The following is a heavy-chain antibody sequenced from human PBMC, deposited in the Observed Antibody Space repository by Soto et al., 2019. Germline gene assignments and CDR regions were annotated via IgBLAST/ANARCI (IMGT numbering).Heavy chain of an antibody. CDR2: ISSNGGST. CDR1: GFTFSSYA. D-gene: IGHD4-17*01. Sequence: HPGGSLRLSCSASGFTFSSYAMHWVRQAPGKGLEYVSAISSNGGSTYYADSVKGRFTISRDNSKNTLYLQMSSLRAEDTSVYYCVKTQSGDYARYYYGMDVWGQGTTVTVSS. CDR3: VKTQSGDYARYYYGMDV. V-gene: IGHV3-64D*08. J-gene: IGHJ6*02.